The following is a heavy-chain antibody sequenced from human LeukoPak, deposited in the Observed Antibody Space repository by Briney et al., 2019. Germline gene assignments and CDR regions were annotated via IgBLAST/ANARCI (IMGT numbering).Heavy chain of an antibody. CDR1: EFTFSSYW. CDR2: IKQDGSEK. D-gene: IGHD5-18*01. CDR3: ARDRPEDTAMDN. V-gene: IGHV3-7*01. Sequence: GGSLRLSCAASEFTFSSYWMSWVRQAPGKGLEWVANIKQDGSEKYYVDSVKGRFTISRDNAKNSLYLQMNSLRAEDTAVCYCARDRPEDTAMDNWGQGTLVTVSS. J-gene: IGHJ4*02.